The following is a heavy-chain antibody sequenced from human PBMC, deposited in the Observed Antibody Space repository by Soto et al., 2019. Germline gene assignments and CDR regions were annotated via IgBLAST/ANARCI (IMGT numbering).Heavy chain of an antibody. CDR2: IDPSDSYT. D-gene: IGHD6-6*01. CDR1: GYSFTSYW. J-gene: IGHJ6*02. CDR3: ASRRIAARRDYYYGMDV. V-gene: IGHV5-10-1*01. Sequence: PXESLKISCKGSGYSFTSYWISWVRQMPGKGLEWMERIDPSDSYTNYSPSFQGHVTISADKSISTAYLQWSSLKASDTAMYYCASRRIAARRDYYYGMDVWGQGTTVTVSS.